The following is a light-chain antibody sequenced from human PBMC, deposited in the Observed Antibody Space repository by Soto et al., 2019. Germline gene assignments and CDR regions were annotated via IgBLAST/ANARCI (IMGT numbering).Light chain of an antibody. CDR2: AAS. CDR3: QQSYTTPPT. J-gene: IGKJ4*01. CDR1: LTISYY. V-gene: IGKV1-39*01. Sequence: DIQVTQSPSSLSASVGDRVTIACRSSLTISYYLNWYQQKPGKAPKLLIYAASSLQSGVPLRFSGSGSGTDFTLTITSLQPEDFATYYCQQSYTTPPTFGGGTKVDI.